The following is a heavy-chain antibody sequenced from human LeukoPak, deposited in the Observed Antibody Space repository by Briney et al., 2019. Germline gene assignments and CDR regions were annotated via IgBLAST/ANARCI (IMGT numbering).Heavy chain of an antibody. CDR1: GGSISSSY. CDR2: IYASGNT. CDR3: AREGSGWYIDY. Sequence: SENLSLTCTVSGGSISSSYWRRIPQAAGKGLECIGSIYASGNTNYNPSLKSRATTSVDTSKNQIALKLGSVTAADAAMYYCAREGSGWYIDYWGQGTLVTVSS. D-gene: IGHD6-19*01. V-gene: IGHV4-4*07. J-gene: IGHJ4*02.